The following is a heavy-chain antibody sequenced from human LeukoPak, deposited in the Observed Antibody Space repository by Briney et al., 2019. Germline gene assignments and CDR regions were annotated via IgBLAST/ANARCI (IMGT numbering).Heavy chain of an antibody. D-gene: IGHD6-13*01. V-gene: IGHV4-59*01. CDR1: GASISSYY. Sequence: SETLSLTCSVSGASISSYYWSWIRQAPGKRLEWIGYIHSSGSTNYSPSLKSRVTISVDTSKNQFSLKLSSLTAADTAVYYCAAQGSSWDAPDIWGRGTMVTVSS. CDR2: IHSSGST. CDR3: AAQGSSWDAPDI. J-gene: IGHJ3*02.